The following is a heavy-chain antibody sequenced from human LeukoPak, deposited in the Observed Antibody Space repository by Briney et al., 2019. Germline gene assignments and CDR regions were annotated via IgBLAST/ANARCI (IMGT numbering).Heavy chain of an antibody. J-gene: IGHJ4*02. D-gene: IGHD6-13*01. Sequence: PSETLSLTCSVSGGSIGTNYWSWIRQVPGKGLEWIGYSSYSGSSNYNPSLKSRVTISVDTSKTQFSLYLNSVTAADTAVYHCARSDTHHIHSSSWHFDYWGQGTLVTVSS. CDR1: GGSIGTNY. CDR2: SSYSGSS. CDR3: ARSDTHHIHSSSWHFDY. V-gene: IGHV4-59*01.